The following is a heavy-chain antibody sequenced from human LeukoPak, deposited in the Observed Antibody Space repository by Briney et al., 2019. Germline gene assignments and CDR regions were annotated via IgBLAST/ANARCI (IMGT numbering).Heavy chain of an antibody. V-gene: IGHV3-64D*09. CDR1: GFTFSGYE. CDR2: ISSNGGST. J-gene: IGHJ6*02. CDR3: VKDSYGMDV. Sequence: GGSLRLSCAASGFTFSGYEMNWVRQAPGKGLDYVSVISSNGGSTYYADSVKGRFTISRDNSKNTLYLQMSSLRAEDTAVYYCVKDSYGMDVWGQGTTVTVSS.